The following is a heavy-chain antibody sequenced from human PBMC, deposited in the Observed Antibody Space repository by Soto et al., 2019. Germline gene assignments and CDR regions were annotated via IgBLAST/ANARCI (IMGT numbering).Heavy chain of an antibody. D-gene: IGHD3-3*01. Sequence: GGSLRLSCAASGFTFSSYAMSWVRQAPGKGLEWVSAISCSGGSTYYADSVKGRFTISRDNSKNTLYLQMNSLRAEDTAVYYCAKGTDFWSGSGYMDVWGKGTTVTVSS. CDR3: AKGTDFWSGSGYMDV. J-gene: IGHJ6*03. CDR2: ISCSGGST. CDR1: GFTFSSYA. V-gene: IGHV3-23*01.